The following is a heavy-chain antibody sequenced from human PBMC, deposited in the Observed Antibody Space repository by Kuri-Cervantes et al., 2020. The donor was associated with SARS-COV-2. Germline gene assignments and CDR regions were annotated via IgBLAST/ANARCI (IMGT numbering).Heavy chain of an antibody. D-gene: IGHD2-15*01. CDR2: IYSGGST. CDR3: ARSFRYCSGGSCYDYYYGMDV. V-gene: IGHV3-53*01. Sequence: GGSLRLSCAASGFTVSSNYMSWVRQAPGKGLEWVPVIYSGGSTYYADSVKGRFTISRDNSKNTLYLQMNSLRAEDTAVYYCARSFRYCSGGSCYDYYYGMDVWGQGTTVTVSS. CDR1: GFTVSSNY. J-gene: IGHJ6*02.